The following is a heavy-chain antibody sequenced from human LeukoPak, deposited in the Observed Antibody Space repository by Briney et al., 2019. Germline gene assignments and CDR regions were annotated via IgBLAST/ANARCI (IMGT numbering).Heavy chain of an antibody. V-gene: IGHV3-23*01. CDR3: AKALFYDSSGYYGC. CDR1: GFTFSSYA. Sequence: GGSLRLSCAASGFTFSSYAMSWVRQAPGKGLEWVSAISGSGGSTYYADSVKGRFTISRDNSKNTLYLQMNSLRAEDTAVYYCAKALFYDSSGYYGCWGQGTLVTVSS. CDR2: ISGSGGST. J-gene: IGHJ4*02. D-gene: IGHD3-22*01.